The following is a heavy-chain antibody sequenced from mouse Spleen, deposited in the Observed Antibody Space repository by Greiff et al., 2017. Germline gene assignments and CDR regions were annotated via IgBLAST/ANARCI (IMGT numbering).Heavy chain of an antibody. CDR2: ISSGSSTI. CDR3: AREYSPYAMDY. D-gene: IGHD1-3*01. J-gene: IGHJ4*01. V-gene: IGHV5-17*02. CDR1: GFTFSSFG. Sequence: EVQVVESGGGLVQPGGSRNLSCAASGFTFSSFGMHWVRQAPEQGLEWVAYISSGSSTIYYAETVKGRFTISRDNPKNTLFLQMTSLRSEDTAMYYCAREYSPYAMDYWGQGTSVTVSS.